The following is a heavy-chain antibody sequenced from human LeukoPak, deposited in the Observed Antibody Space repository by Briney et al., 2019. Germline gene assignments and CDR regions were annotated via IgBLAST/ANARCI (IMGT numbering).Heavy chain of an antibody. Sequence: PSETLSLTCTVSGGSISSYYWSWIRQSPGKGLEWIGYIYYTGSTNHNPSLMSRVTISVDTSKNQFSLKLSSVTAADTAVYYCARNLVPDYWGQGILVTVSS. J-gene: IGHJ4*02. CDR1: GGSISSYY. V-gene: IGHV4-59*01. D-gene: IGHD3-16*02. CDR3: ARNLVPDY. CDR2: IYYTGST.